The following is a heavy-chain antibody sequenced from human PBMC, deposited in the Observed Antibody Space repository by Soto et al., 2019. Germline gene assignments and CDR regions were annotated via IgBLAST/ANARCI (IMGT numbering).Heavy chain of an antibody. Sequence: GGSLRLSCAVSGFTFDSYPMHWVRQAPGKGLEWVAVVSYDGTKEYYADSVKGRFTISRDNSKSTLSLQMNSLRADDTAVYYCARAEYSICLSPYYYYYGMDFWGPGITVTVSS. CDR3: ARAEYSICLSPYYYYYGMDF. J-gene: IGHJ6*02. V-gene: IGHV3-30*14. D-gene: IGHD6-6*01. CDR2: VSYDGTKE. CDR1: GFTFDSYP.